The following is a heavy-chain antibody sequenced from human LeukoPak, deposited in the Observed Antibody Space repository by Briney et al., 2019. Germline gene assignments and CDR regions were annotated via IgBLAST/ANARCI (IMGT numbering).Heavy chain of an antibody. V-gene: IGHV4-34*01. CDR2: INHSGST. J-gene: IGHJ6*02. D-gene: IGHD3-3*01. Sequence: SETLSLTCAVYGGSFSGYYWSWIRQPPGKGLEWIGEINHSGSTNYNPSLKSRVTISVDTSKNQFSLKLSSVTAADTAVYYCARGLAIFWSRIHIPSGMDVWGQGTTVTVSS. CDR1: GGSFSGYY. CDR3: ARGLAIFWSRIHIPSGMDV.